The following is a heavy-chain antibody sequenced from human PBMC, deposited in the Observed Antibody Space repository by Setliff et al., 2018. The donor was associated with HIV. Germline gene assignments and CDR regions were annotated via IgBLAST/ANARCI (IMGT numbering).Heavy chain of an antibody. CDR2: IYHSGST. D-gene: IGHD2-2*01. CDR3: ARRVCSSTSCSDAFDI. V-gene: IGHV4-38-2*01. CDR1: GYSISSGYY. Sequence: SETLSLTCAVSGYSISSGYYWGWIRQPPGKGLEWIGSIYHSGSTYYNPSLKSRVTISVDTSKNQFSLKLSSVTAADTAVYYCARRVCSSTSCSDAFDIRGQGTMVTVSS. J-gene: IGHJ3*02.